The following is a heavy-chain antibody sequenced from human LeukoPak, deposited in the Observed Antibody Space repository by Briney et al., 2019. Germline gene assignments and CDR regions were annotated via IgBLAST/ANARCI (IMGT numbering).Heavy chain of an antibody. CDR3: ASERLRTLYFDY. CDR1: GGTFSSYA. J-gene: IGHJ4*02. Sequence: ASVKVSCKASGGTFSSYAISWVRQAPGQGLEWMGRIIPILGIANYAQKFQGRVTITADNSTSTAYMELSSLRSEDTAVYYCASERLRTLYFDYWGQGTLVTVSS. CDR2: IIPILGIA. D-gene: IGHD4-17*01. V-gene: IGHV1-69*04.